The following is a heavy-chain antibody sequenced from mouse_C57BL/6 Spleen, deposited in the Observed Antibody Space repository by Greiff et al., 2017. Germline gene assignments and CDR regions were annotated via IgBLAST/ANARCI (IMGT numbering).Heavy chain of an antibody. D-gene: IGHD4-1*01. Sequence: VQLKQSGPVLVKPGASVKMSCKASGYTFTDYYMNWVKQSHGKSLEWIGVINPYNGGTSYNQKFKGKATLTVDKSSSTAYMELNSLTSEDSAVYYCARNWDEFAYWGQGTLVTVSA. CDR3: ARNWDEFAY. J-gene: IGHJ3*01. CDR1: GYTFTDYY. V-gene: IGHV1-19*01. CDR2: INPYNGGT.